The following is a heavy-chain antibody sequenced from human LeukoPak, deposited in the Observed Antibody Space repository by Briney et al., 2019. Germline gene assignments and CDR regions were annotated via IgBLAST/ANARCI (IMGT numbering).Heavy chain of an antibody. V-gene: IGHV1-2*02. CDR3: ARDHRRGSTGYDMPAD. J-gene: IGHJ4*02. CDR1: GYTFTSYG. D-gene: IGHD5-12*01. CDR2: LNPRSGAT. Sequence: EASVKVSCKASGYTFTSYGISWVRQAPGQGLEWMGWLNPRSGATNYAQKFQARVTMTRDTSINTAYMELSRLRSDDTAVYYCARDHRRGSTGYDMPADWGQGTLVTVSS.